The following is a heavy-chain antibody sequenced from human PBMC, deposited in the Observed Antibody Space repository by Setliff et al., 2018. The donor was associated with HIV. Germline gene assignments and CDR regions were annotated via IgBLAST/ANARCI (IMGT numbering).Heavy chain of an antibody. D-gene: IGHD5-12*01. CDR1: GGSMNSGGYS. CDR2: IYHSGST. V-gene: IGHV4-30-2*01. CDR3: ARGSQGGFDIDWYFDL. J-gene: IGHJ2*01. Sequence: LSLTCAVSGGSMNSGGYSWSWIRQPPGKGLEWIGYIYHSGSTTYNPSLKSRVTMSVDTSKNQFSLKVDSLTPADTAVYFCARGSQGGFDIDWYFDLWGRGTLVTVSS.